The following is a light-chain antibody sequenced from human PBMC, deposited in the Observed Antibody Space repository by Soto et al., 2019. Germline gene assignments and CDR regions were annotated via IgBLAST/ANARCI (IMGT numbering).Light chain of an antibody. J-gene: IGKJ5*01. CDR1: QDISNN. CDR2: DAS. CDR3: QQSDSLPIT. V-gene: IGKV1-33*01. Sequence: DIQMTQSPSSLSASVGDRVTITCRASQDISNNLNWYQQRPGKAPKLLISDASNLERGVPSRFSGTRSGTHFTFAITSLQPEDVATYYCQQSDSLPITFGQGTRLEI.